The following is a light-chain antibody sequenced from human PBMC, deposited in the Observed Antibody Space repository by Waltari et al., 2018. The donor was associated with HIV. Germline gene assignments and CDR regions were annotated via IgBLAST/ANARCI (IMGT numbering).Light chain of an antibody. J-gene: IGLJ3*02. Sequence: QSVLTQPPSASGTPGQRVSISCSGSSSNIGSNIVNWYQQLPGTAPKLLNYSNNHRPSGVPDRVSGSKSGTSASLAIGGLQSEDEADYYCAAWEDSLNAWVFGGGTKLTVL. CDR3: AAWEDSLNAWV. V-gene: IGLV1-44*01. CDR1: SSNIGSNI. CDR2: SNN.